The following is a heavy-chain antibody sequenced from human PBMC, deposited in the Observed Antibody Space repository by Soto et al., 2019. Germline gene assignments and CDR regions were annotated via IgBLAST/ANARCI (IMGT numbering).Heavy chain of an antibody. V-gene: IGHV3-23*01. J-gene: IGHJ4*02. CDR3: AKYPITHYSSGWYENYFDY. D-gene: IGHD6-19*01. CDR1: GFTFSSYA. Sequence: GGSLRLSCAASGFTFSSYAMSWVRQAPGKGLEWVSAISGSGGSTYYADSVKGRFTISRDNSKNTLYLQMNSLRAEDTAVYYCAKYPITHYSSGWYENYFDYWGQGTLVTVSS. CDR2: ISGSGGST.